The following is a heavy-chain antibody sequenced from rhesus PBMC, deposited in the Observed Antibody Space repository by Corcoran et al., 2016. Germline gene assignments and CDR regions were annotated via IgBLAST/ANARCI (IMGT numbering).Heavy chain of an antibody. CDR1: GFTLSSSA. D-gene: IGHD3-28*01. V-gene: IGHV3-118*01. CDR3: AREERYYYGNRNFDY. J-gene: IGHJ4*01. CDR2: IRSKSNNYET. Sequence: RLSCAASGFTLSSSAMHWVRQASGKGLEWVGRIRSKSNNYETGYAASVKGRFTISRDDSKNTAYLQMNSLKTEDTAVYYCAREERYYYGNRNFDYWGQGVLVTVSS.